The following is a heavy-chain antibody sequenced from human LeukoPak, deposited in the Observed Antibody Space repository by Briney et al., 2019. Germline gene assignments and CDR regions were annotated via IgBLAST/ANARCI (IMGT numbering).Heavy chain of an antibody. J-gene: IGHJ4*02. CDR2: IKQDGSEK. CDR1: EFTFSSYW. CDR3: ARALTGYYVPY. V-gene: IGHV3-7*01. Sequence: GGSLRLSCAASEFTFSSYWMSWVRQAPGKGLEWVANIKQDGSEKYYVDSVKGRFTISRDNAKNSLYLQMNSLRAEDTAVYYCARALTGYYVPYWGQGTLVTVSS. D-gene: IGHD3-10*02.